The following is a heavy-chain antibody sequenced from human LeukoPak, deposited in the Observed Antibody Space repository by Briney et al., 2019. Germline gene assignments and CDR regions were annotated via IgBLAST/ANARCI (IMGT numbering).Heavy chain of an antibody. CDR1: GFTFSNYG. V-gene: IGHV3-33*01. D-gene: IGHD3-10*01. CDR3: ARDRAYYGSAYGMDV. Sequence: GGSLRLSCAASGFTFSNYGIHWVRQAPGKGLEWVAVIWYDGTDKYYADSVKGRFTISRDNSKNTLYLQMNSLRAEDTAVYYCARDRAYYGSAYGMDVWDQGTTVTVSS. J-gene: IGHJ6*02. CDR2: IWYDGTDK.